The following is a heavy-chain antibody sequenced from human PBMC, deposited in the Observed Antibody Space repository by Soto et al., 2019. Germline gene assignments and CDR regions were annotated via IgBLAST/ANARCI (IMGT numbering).Heavy chain of an antibody. CDR3: ARLEKMDHAFDT. D-gene: IGHD2-8*01. V-gene: IGHV2-26*01. Sequence: QVTLKESGPVLVNPTETLTLTCDVSGFSLSNGRMGVSWIRQPPGKALEWLGNIFSIDEKSYRTSLKGRLTISKDTSKGQVVLTLANMGPVDTATYFCARLEKMDHAFDTWGPGTLVVVPS. CDR1: GFSLSNGRMG. CDR2: IFSIDEK. J-gene: IGHJ3*02.